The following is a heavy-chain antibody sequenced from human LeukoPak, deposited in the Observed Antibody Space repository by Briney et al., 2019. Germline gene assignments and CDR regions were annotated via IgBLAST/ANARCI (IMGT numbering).Heavy chain of an antibody. Sequence: GGSLRLSCAASGFTVSSNYMSWVRQAPGKGLEWVSVIYSGGSTYYADSVKGRFTISRDNSKNTLYLQMNSLRAEDTAVYYCARDRVATGAYYYYYGMDVWGQGTTVTVSS. CDR1: GFTVSSNY. V-gene: IGHV3-66*01. CDR2: IYSGGST. CDR3: ARDRVATGAYYYYYGMDV. J-gene: IGHJ6*02. D-gene: IGHD5-12*01.